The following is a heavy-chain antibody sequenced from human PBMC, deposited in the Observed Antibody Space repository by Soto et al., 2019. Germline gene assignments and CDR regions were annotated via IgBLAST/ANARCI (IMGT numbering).Heavy chain of an antibody. CDR1: GYTFTSYG. Sequence: ASVKVSCKASGYTFTSYGISWVRQAPGQVLERMGWISAYNGNTNYAQKLQGRVTMTTDTSTSTAYIELRSLRSDDTAVYYCARDTSGYSYGYYYYYGMEVWGQGTTVTVSS. D-gene: IGHD5-18*01. V-gene: IGHV1-18*04. J-gene: IGHJ6*02. CDR2: ISAYNGNT. CDR3: ARDTSGYSYGYYYYYGMEV.